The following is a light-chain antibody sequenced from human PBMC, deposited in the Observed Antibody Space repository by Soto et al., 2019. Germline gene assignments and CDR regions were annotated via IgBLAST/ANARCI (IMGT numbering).Light chain of an antibody. V-gene: IGKV1-5*03. CDR1: QSISVY. Sequence: DIRMTQSPSTLSASVGDRVTITCRASQSISVYLAGYQQKPGKAPKLLIYKASNLESGVPSRFSGSGSGTEFTLTISSLQPDDFATYYCQQYNSYRTFGQGTKVEIK. CDR2: KAS. J-gene: IGKJ1*01. CDR3: QQYNSYRT.